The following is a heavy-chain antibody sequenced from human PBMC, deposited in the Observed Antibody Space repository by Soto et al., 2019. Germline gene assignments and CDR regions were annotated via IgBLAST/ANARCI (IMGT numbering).Heavy chain of an antibody. CDR2: VSYEGSKT. CDR3: AKDLRQGASVATVYGMDV. Sequence: QVQLVESGGGEVQPGTSLRLSCAASGFTFSNNGMHWVRQAPGKGLEWVAVVSYEGSKTFYADSVKGRLTIYRDNSKSTVYLHMSSLRPEDTAIYYCAKDLRQGASVATVYGMDVWGQGTTVTVSS. CDR1: GFTFSNNG. D-gene: IGHD5-12*01. V-gene: IGHV3-30*18. J-gene: IGHJ6*02.